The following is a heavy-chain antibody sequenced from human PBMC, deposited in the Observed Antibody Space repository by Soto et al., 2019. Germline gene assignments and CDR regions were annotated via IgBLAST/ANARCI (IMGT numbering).Heavy chain of an antibody. Sequence: QVQLEQSGAEVKKPGSSVKVSCKASGGTFSNSAISWVRQAPGQGLEWMGGIMPIFRTPDYAQRFQGRVTITADESTSTDYMELSGLRPDDTAVYYCARDKDRQHLGGNYYYILDVWGQGTTVTVSS. CDR1: GGTFSNSA. V-gene: IGHV1-69*12. CDR2: IMPIFRTP. J-gene: IGHJ6*02. CDR3: ARDKDRQHLGGNYYYILDV.